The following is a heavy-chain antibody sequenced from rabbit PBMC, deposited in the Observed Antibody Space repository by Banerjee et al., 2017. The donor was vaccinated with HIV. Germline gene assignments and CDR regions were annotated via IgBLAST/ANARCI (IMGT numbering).Heavy chain of an antibody. CDR3: ARAPYAGNFNL. CDR2: IYVGSSGST. V-gene: IGHV1S45*01. J-gene: IGHJ4*01. D-gene: IGHD4-2*01. Sequence: QEQLVESGGGLVQPGGSLKLSCKASGFSFSSVYWICWVRQAPGKGLVWIACIYVGSSGSTYYASWAKGRFTISKTSSTTVTLQMTSLTAADTATYFCARAPYAGNFNLWGQGTLVTVS. CDR1: GFSFSSVYW.